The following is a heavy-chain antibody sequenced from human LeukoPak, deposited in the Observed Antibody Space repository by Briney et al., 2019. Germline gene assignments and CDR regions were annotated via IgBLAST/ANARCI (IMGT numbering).Heavy chain of an antibody. CDR3: AADRWVGATTFDY. J-gene: IGHJ4*02. CDR2: IVVGGGNT. CDR1: GFTFTSSA. D-gene: IGHD1-26*01. V-gene: IGHV1-58*02. Sequence: SVKVSCKASGFTFTSSAMQWVRQARGQRLEWIGWIVVGGGNTNYAQKFQERVTITRDMSTSTAYMGLSSLRSEDTAVYYCAADRWVGATTFDYWGQGTLVTVSS.